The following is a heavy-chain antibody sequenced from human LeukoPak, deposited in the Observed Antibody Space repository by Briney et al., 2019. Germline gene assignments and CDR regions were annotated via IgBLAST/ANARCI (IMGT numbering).Heavy chain of an antibody. Sequence: GGSLRLSCAASGFTFSSYAMHWVRQAPGKGLEWVAVISYDGSNKYYADSVKGRFTISRDNSKNTLYLQMNSLRAEDTAVYYCARDKLSMVRGVIPYYWGQGTLVTVSS. CDR2: ISYDGSNK. V-gene: IGHV3-30-3*01. CDR3: ARDKLSMVRGVIPYY. CDR1: GFTFSSYA. J-gene: IGHJ4*02. D-gene: IGHD3-10*01.